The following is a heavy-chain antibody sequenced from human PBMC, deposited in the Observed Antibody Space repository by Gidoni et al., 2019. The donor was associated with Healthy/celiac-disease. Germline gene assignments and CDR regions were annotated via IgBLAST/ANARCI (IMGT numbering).Heavy chain of an antibody. CDR1: GFTFSDYY. J-gene: IGHJ3*02. V-gene: IGHV3-11*01. CDR3: ARVRRHCSSTSCRDTGAFDI. D-gene: IGHD2-2*01. CDR2: ISSSGSTI. Sequence: QVQLVESGGGLVKPGGSLSLSCAASGFTFSDYYMSWIRQAPGKGLEWVSYISSSGSTIYYADSVKGRFTISRDNAKNSLYLQMNSLRAEDTAVYYCARVRRHCSSTSCRDTGAFDIWGQGTMVTVSS.